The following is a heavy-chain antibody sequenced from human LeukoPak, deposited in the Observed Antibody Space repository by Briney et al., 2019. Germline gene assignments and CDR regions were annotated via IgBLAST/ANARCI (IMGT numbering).Heavy chain of an antibody. V-gene: IGHV1-58*02. CDR3: AADSGRWELLR. CDR1: GFTFTSSA. J-gene: IGHJ4*02. Sequence: ASVKVSCKASGFTFTSSAMQWVRQARGQRLEWIGWIVVGSGNTNYAQKFQERVTITRDMFTSTAYMELSSLRSEDTAVYYCAADSGRWELLRWGQGTLVTVSS. CDR2: IVVGSGNT. D-gene: IGHD1-26*01.